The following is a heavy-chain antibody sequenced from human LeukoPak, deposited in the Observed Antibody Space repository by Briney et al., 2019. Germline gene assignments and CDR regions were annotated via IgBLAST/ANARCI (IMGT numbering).Heavy chain of an antibody. V-gene: IGHV3-74*01. D-gene: IGHD1-26*01. J-gene: IGHJ3*02. CDR2: INGDGSNT. CDR1: GXTFSSYW. CDR3: SRGGSPPEARGDVFDI. Sequence: GGSLRLSCAASGXTFSSYWMHWVRQAPGKGLVWVSRINGDGSNTRYADSVKGRFTISRDNAKNSLYLQMNSLRAEDTAVYYCSRGGSPPEARGDVFDIWGQGTMVSVSS.